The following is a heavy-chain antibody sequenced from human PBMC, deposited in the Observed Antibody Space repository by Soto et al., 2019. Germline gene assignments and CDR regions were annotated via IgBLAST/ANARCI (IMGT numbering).Heavy chain of an antibody. V-gene: IGHV3-43*01. D-gene: IGHD6-13*01. Sequence: PGGSLRLSCAASGFTFDDYTMHWARQVPGKGLEWVSLITWDGGSSFYADSVRGRFTISRDSSKNSVFLQMDSLRTEDTALYHCARARDGSNPLDYWGHGTLVTVSS. CDR2: ITWDGGSS. J-gene: IGHJ4*01. CDR1: GFTFDDYT. CDR3: ARARDGSNPLDY.